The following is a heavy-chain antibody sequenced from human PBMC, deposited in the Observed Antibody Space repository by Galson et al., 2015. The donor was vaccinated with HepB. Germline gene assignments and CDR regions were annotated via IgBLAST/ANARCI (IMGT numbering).Heavy chain of an antibody. CDR1: GFTFSSYS. D-gene: IGHD3-16*01. V-gene: IGHV3-21*01. CDR3: ARDLGAQYPGEFDY. Sequence: SLRLSCAASGFTFSSYSMNWVRQAPGKGLEWVSSISSSSSYIYYADSVKGRFTISRDNAKNSLYLQMNSLRAEDTAVYYCARDLGAQYPGEFDYWGQGTLVTVSS. CDR2: ISSSSSYI. J-gene: IGHJ4*02.